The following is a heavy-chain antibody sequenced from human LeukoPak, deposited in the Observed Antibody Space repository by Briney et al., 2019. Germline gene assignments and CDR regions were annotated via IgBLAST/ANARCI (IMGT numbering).Heavy chain of an antibody. CDR3: ASEPDYYDSSGVAVGFQH. V-gene: IGHV3-21*01. J-gene: IGHJ1*01. CDR1: GFTFSSYS. D-gene: IGHD3-22*01. CDR2: ISSSSSYI. Sequence: PGGSLRLSCAASGFTFSSYSMSWVRQAPGKGLEWVSSISSSSSYIYYADSVKGRFTISRDNAKNSLYLQMNSLRAEDTAVYYCASEPDYYDSSGVAVGFQHWGQGTLVTVSS.